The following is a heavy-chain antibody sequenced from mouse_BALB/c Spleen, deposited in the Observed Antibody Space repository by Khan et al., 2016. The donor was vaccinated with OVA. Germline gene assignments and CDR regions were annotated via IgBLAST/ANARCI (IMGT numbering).Heavy chain of an antibody. CDR2: IWSDENT. J-gene: IGHJ3*01. CDR1: GSSSTSYG. D-gene: IGHD2-2*01. V-gene: IGHV2-3*01. Sequence: QVQLKESGPGLVAPSQSLSITCTVSGSSSTSYGVSWARQTPGKGLEWLGVIWSDENTNYHSSLKSRLTITKDNSKSQVLLKLNSLQTDDTATYYCAIIFDGYDWFAYWGQGRLVTVSA. CDR3: AIIFDGYDWFAY.